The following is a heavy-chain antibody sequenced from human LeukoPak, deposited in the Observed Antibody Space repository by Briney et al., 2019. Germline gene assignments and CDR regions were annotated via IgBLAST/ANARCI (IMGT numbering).Heavy chain of an antibody. J-gene: IGHJ4*02. Sequence: ASVKVSCKASGYTFTSYDINWVRQATGQGLEWMGWMNPNSGNTGYAQKFQGRVTMTRNTSISTAYMELSSLRSEDTAVYYCASVPVRRQQLVRPYYFDYWGQGTLVTVSS. V-gene: IGHV1-8*01. CDR2: MNPNSGNT. CDR1: GYTFTSYD. D-gene: IGHD6-13*01. CDR3: ASVPVRRQQLVRPYYFDY.